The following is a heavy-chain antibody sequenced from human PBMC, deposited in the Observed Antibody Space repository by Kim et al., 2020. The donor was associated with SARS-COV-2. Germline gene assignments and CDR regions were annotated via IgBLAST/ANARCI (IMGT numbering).Heavy chain of an antibody. V-gene: IGHV4-4*02. Sequence: SETLSLTCAVSGGSISSSNWWSWVRQPPGKRVEWIGVIYHSGSTNYNPSLKSRVTISVDKSKNKFSLKLSSVTAADTAVYYCARGFGAGAPQVGWGQGTLVTVSS. CDR1: GGSISSSNW. D-gene: IGHD3-10*01. CDR2: IYHSGST. CDR3: ARGFGAGAPQVG. J-gene: IGHJ1*01.